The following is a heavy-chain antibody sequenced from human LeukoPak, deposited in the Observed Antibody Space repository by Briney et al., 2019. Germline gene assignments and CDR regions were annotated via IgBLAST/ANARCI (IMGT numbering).Heavy chain of an antibody. CDR1: GFTFSSYS. J-gene: IGHJ4*02. CDR2: LNSGRNYI. D-gene: IGHD4-17*01. V-gene: IGHV3-21*06. Sequence: GGSLRLSCAASGFTFSSYSMSWVRQAPGKGLEWVSSLNSGRNYISYADSVRGRFTISRDNAKNSLYLQMNSLRAEDTAVNYCARDRWATTVGLFDYWGQGTLVTVSS. CDR3: ARDRWATTVGLFDY.